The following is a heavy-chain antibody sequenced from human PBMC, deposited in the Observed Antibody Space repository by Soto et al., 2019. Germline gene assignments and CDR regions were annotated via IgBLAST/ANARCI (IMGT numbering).Heavy chain of an antibody. CDR1: GGTFSSYA. J-gene: IGHJ6*02. CDR2: IIPISGTA. CDR3: PRSQGSSTSLELYYYYYYGMDV. V-gene: IGHV1-69*01. D-gene: IGHD2-2*01. Sequence: QVQLVQSGAEVKKPGSSVKVSCKASGGTFSSYAISWVRQAPGQGLEWMGAIIPISGTANYAQKFQGRVTITADESTSKAYMELSSLRSADTAVYYCPRSQGSSTSLELYYYYYYGMDVWGQGTTVTVSS.